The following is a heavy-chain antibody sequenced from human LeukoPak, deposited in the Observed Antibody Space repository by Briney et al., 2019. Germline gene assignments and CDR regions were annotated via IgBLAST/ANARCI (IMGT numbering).Heavy chain of an antibody. CDR2: IRYDGSQK. CDR1: RLSFSAFG. Sequence: GGSLRLSCAVSRLSFSAFGMHWVRQAPGKGLEWVAFIRYDGSQKYYSESVKGRFTVSRDNAKDTLFLQMTGLRVEDTAIYYCAKDVLAVGGKDYHYPMDVWGQGTTVIVSS. V-gene: IGHV3-30*02. CDR3: AKDVLAVGGKDYHYPMDV. D-gene: IGHD1-26*01. J-gene: IGHJ6*02.